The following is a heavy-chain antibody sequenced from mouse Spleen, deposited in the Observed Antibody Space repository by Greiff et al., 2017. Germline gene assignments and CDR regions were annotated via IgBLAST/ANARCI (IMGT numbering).Heavy chain of an antibody. J-gene: IGHJ4*01. CDR1: GFTFSSYA. CDR2: ISSGGSYT. V-gene: IGHV5-9-1*01. Sequence: DVKLVESGGGLVKPGGSLKLSCAASGFTFSSYAMSWVRQTPEKRLEWVATISSGGSYTYYPDSVKGRFTISRDNAKNTLYLQMSSLRSEDTAMYYCARRGSTGDAMDYWGQGTSVTVSS. CDR3: ARRGSTGDAMDY.